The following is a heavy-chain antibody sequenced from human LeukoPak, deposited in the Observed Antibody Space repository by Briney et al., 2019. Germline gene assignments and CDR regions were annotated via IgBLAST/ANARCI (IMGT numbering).Heavy chain of an antibody. CDR2: IIPIFGTA. J-gene: IGHJ4*02. V-gene: IGHV1-69*06. CDR1: GGTFSSYA. D-gene: IGHD4-17*01. CDR3: ARGPTDAYGDFRFDY. Sequence: SVKVSCKASGGTFSSYAISWVRQAPGQGLGWMGGIIPIFGTANYAQKFQGRVTITADKSTSTAYMELSSLRSEDTAVYYCARGPTDAYGDFRFDYWGQGTLVTVSS.